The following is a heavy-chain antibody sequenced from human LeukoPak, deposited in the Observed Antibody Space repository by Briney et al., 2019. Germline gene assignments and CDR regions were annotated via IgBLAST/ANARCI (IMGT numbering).Heavy chain of an antibody. D-gene: IGHD1-14*01. CDR2: ISSSGSTI. V-gene: IGHV3-48*03. Sequence: GGSLRLSCAASGFTFSSYEMNWVRQAPGKGLEWVSYISSSGSTIYYADSVKGRFTISRDNAKNSLYLQMNSLRAEDTAVYYCARGNRREGFDPWGQGTLVAVSS. CDR1: GFTFSSYE. J-gene: IGHJ5*02. CDR3: ARGNRREGFDP.